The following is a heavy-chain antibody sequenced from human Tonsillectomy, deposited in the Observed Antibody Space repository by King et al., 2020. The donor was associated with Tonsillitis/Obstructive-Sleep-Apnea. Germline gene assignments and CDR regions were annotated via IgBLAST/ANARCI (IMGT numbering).Heavy chain of an antibody. Sequence: QLVQSGGGVVQPGGSLRLSCAASGFTFDDYAMHWVRQAPGKGLEWVSLISGDGGSTYYADSVKGRFTIFRDNSKNSLSLQMSRLTTEDTAFYYCAKALDSSSWGPIDWGQGTLVTVSS. J-gene: IGHJ4*02. CDR2: ISGDGGST. CDR1: GFTFDDYA. CDR3: AKALDSSSWGPID. V-gene: IGHV3-43*02. D-gene: IGHD6-13*01.